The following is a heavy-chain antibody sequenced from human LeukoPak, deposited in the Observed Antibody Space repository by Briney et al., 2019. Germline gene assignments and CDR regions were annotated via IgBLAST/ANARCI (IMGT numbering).Heavy chain of an antibody. V-gene: IGHV4-59*01. Sequence: PSETLSLTCTVSGGSISSYYWSWIRQPPGKGLEWSGYIYYSGSTNYNPSLKSRVTISVDTSKNQFSLTLSSVTAAATAVYYCARSRRAAAGTSTFAYWGQGTLVTVSS. CDR3: ARSRRAAAGTSTFAY. D-gene: IGHD6-13*01. J-gene: IGHJ4*02. CDR2: IYYSGST. CDR1: GGSISSYY.